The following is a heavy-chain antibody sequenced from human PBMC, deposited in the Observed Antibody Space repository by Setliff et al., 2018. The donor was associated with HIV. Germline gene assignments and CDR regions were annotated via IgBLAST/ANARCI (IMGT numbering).Heavy chain of an antibody. V-gene: IGHV1-69*05. CDR2: ILPLVDKA. CDR1: GGTFSNYV. CDR3: AKAARDYYDSSGYYIGIDY. Sequence: SVKVSCKTSGGTFSNYVISWVRQAPGQGFEWMGGILPLVDKANYPQKFQGRVTITTDEPTNTVYMELSGLRSEDTAVYYCAKAARDYYDSSGYYIGIDYWGRGTLVTVSS. D-gene: IGHD3-22*01. J-gene: IGHJ4*02.